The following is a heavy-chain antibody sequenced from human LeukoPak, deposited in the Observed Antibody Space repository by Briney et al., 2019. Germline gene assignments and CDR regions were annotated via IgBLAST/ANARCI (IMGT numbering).Heavy chain of an antibody. D-gene: IGHD3-3*01. V-gene: IGHV4-34*01. J-gene: IGHJ4*02. CDR1: GGSFSGYY. Sequence: SETLSLTCAVYGGSFSGYYWSWIRQPPGKGLEWIGEINHSGSTNYNPSLKSRVTISVDTSKNQFSLKLSSVTAADTAVYYCARGPRITIFGVVIPFFDYWGQGTLVTVSS. CDR3: ARGPRITIFGVVIPFFDY. CDR2: INHSGST.